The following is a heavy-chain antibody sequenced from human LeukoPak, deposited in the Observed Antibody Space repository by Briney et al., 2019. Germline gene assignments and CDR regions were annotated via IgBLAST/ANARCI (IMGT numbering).Heavy chain of an antibody. CDR3: ARDYHDDTASLFDY. CDR1: GFTFSSYW. Sequence: GGSLRLSCAASGFTFSSYWMSWVRQAPGKGLEWVANIKQDGSEKYYVDSVKGRFTISRDNAKNSLYLQMNSPRAEDTAVYYCARDYHDDTASLFDYWGQGTLVTVSS. J-gene: IGHJ4*02. V-gene: IGHV3-7*01. D-gene: IGHD5-18*01. CDR2: IKQDGSEK.